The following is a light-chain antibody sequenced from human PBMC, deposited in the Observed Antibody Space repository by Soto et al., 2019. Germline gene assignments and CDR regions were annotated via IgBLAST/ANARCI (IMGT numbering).Light chain of an antibody. Sequence: EIVLTQSPGTLSLSPGERATLSCRSSQSVSNNYLAWYQQKPGQAPRLLIYGASSRATGIPDRFSGSGSGTDFTLTISSLQPEDFATYYCQQLNSYPFTFGPGAKVDIK. CDR1: QSVSNNY. CDR2: GAS. CDR3: QQLNSYPFT. V-gene: IGKV3-20*01. J-gene: IGKJ3*01.